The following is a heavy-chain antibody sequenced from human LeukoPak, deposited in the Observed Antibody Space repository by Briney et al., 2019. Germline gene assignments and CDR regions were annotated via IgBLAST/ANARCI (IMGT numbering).Heavy chain of an antibody. CDR2: IHYDGTIR. Sequence: GGSLRLSCAASGFTFSTCAMLWVRQAPGKGLEWVAAIHYDGTIRYYADSVKGRFTISRDNSRNTVYLQLNSVGAEDTAVYYCAKDTPGTLDYWGQGTLVTVSS. CDR1: GFTFSTCA. J-gene: IGHJ4*02. V-gene: IGHV3-30*02. CDR3: AKDTPGTLDY.